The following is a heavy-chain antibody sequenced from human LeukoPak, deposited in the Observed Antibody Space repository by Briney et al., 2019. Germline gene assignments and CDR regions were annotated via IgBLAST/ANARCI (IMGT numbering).Heavy chain of an antibody. D-gene: IGHD2-15*01. V-gene: IGHV4-39*01. J-gene: IGHJ6*02. CDR2: IYYGGST. CDR1: GDSMTGSNHY. CDR3: ARRSHCTGDSCYPV. Sequence: SETLSLTCTVSGDSMTGSNHYWVWIRQPPGKGLEWIGSIYYGGSTYYNPSLKSRVTISQDTSKDQFSLKVNTVTAADTAVYHCARRSHCTGDSCYPVWGQGTTVTVSS.